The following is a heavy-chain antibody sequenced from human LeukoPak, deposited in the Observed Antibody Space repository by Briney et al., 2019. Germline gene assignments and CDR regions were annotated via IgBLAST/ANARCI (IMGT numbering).Heavy chain of an antibody. V-gene: IGHV1-69*13. D-gene: IGHD3-22*01. Sequence: GASVKVSCKASGGTFSSYAISWVRQAPGQGLEWMGGIIPILGTANYAQKFQGRVTITADESTSTAYMELSSLRSEDTAVYYCARDSYYYDSSGYAPLRYWGQGTLVTVSS. CDR1: GGTFSSYA. J-gene: IGHJ4*02. CDR3: ARDSYYYDSSGYAPLRY. CDR2: IIPILGTA.